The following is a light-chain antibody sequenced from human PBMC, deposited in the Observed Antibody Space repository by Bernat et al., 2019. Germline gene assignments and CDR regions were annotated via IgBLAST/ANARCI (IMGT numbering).Light chain of an antibody. CDR2: DVS. CDR1: SSNVASYNY. Sequence: QFALTQPPSVSGPPGQSSTTSCPGTSSNVASYNYVSWYQQHPGKSPKLWIYDVSDRPSGVSNRFSGSKSVNTASLTISGLQAEDEDDYYCSSYTSTSTPYVFGTGTKVTVL. J-gene: IGLJ1*01. CDR3: SSYTSTSTPYV. V-gene: IGLV2-14*03.